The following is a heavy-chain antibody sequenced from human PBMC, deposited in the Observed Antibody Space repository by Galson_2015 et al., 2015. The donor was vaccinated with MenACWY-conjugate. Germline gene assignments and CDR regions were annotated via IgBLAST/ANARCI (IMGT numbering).Heavy chain of an antibody. CDR1: GFTFSSYS. CDR3: AREAVTNMDV. D-gene: IGHD4-17*01. V-gene: IGHV3-48*01. Sequence: SLRLSCAASGFTFSSYSMNWVRQAPGKGLEWVSYISSSSTIYYADSVKGRFTISRDNAKNSLYLQMNSLRAEDTAVYYCAREAVTNMDVWGKGTTVTVSS. CDR2: ISSSSTI. J-gene: IGHJ6*03.